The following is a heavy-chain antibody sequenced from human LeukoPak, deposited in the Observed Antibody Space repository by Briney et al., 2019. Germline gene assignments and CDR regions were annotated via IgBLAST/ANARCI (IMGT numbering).Heavy chain of an antibody. J-gene: IGHJ6*03. V-gene: IGHV3-30*02. Sequence: PGGSLRLSCAASGFTFSNYGMHWVRQAPGKGLEWVTFIRYDGTNKYYADSVKGRFTISRDNSKNTLYLQMNSLRTEDTAIYYCARELRFFMDVWGKGTTVTVSS. D-gene: IGHD1-7*01. CDR3: ARELRFFMDV. CDR1: GFTFSNYG. CDR2: IRYDGTNK.